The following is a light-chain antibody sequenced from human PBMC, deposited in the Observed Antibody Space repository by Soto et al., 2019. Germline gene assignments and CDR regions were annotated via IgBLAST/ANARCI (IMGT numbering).Light chain of an antibody. J-gene: IGLJ2*01. V-gene: IGLV2-14*01. CDR2: EVT. Sequence: QSVLTQPASVSGSPGQSITISCTGTSSDVGGYNYVSWYQHHPGKAPKLMIYEVTNRPSGVSNRFSGSKSGNTASLTISGLQAEDEADYYCSSFTSSSTRVFSGGTKLTVL. CDR1: SSDVGGYNY. CDR3: SSFTSSSTRV.